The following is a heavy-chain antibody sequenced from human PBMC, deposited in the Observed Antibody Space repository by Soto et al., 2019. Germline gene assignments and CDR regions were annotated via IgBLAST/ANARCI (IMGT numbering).Heavy chain of an antibody. V-gene: IGHV1-69*01. J-gene: IGHJ4*02. Sequence: QVQPVQSGTEVKKPGSSVRVSCKASGGTSNRFAFSWVRQAPGQGLEWMGGSIPIFGTANYAPRFQGRATITADESTSTGYMELSGLRSDDTATYYCATGRGSGGFDSWGQGTQVLVSP. CDR3: ATGRGSGGFDS. CDR2: SIPIFGTA. CDR1: GGTSNRFA. D-gene: IGHD3-16*01.